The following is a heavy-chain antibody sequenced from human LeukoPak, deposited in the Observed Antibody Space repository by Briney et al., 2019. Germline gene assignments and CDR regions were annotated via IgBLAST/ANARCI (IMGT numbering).Heavy chain of an antibody. V-gene: IGHV3-11*04. CDR1: GFTFSGYY. CDR2: ISSSGSTT. J-gene: IGHJ4*02. D-gene: IGHD2-8*01. Sequence: GGSLRLSCAASGFTFSGYYMSWIRQAPGKGLEWVSYISSSGSTTYYADSVKGRFTISRDNAKNSLYLQMNSLRADDTAVYYCARRILMAVEVLGYWGQGTLVTVSS. CDR3: ARRILMAVEVLGY.